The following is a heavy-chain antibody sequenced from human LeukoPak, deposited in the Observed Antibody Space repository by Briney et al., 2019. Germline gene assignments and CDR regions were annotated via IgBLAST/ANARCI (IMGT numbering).Heavy chain of an antibody. V-gene: IGHV3-30*18. J-gene: IGHJ3*02. CDR3: AKLNVAATSYDAFDI. D-gene: IGHD2-15*01. CDR1: GFTFSSYG. CDR2: ISYGGSNK. Sequence: GGSLRLSCAASGFTFSSYGMHWVRQAPGKGLEWVAVISYGGSNKYYADSVKGRFTISRDDSKNTLYLQMNSLRAEDTAVYYCAKLNVAATSYDAFDIWGQGTMVTVSS.